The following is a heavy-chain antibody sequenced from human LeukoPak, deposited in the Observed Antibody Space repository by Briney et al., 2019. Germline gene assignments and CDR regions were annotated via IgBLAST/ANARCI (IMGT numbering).Heavy chain of an antibody. J-gene: IGHJ4*02. CDR1: GDSITSGRYF. CDR2: IYTSGST. D-gene: IGHD6-19*01. V-gene: IGHV4-61*02. Sequence: SETLSLTCVVSGDSITSGRYFWSWIQQPAGKGLEWIGRIYTSGSTNYNPSLGSRITISLDTSKNQFSLKLNSVTAADTAVYYCARDRSVVVAGRGVFDFWGQGILVTVSS. CDR3: ARDRSVVVAGRGVFDF.